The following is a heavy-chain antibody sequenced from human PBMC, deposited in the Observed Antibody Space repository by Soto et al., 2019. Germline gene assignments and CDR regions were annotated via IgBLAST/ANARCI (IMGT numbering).Heavy chain of an antibody. CDR2: IIPIFGTA. CDR1: GGTFSSYA. CDR3: ARDLRKQLVSRNWFDH. V-gene: IGHV1-69*13. J-gene: IGHJ5*02. D-gene: IGHD6-6*01. Sequence: SVKVSCKASGGTFSSYAISWVRQAPGQGLEWMGGIIPIFGTANYAQKFQGRVTITADESTSTAYMELSSLRSEDTAVYYCARDLRKQLVSRNWFDHWGQGTLVTVSS.